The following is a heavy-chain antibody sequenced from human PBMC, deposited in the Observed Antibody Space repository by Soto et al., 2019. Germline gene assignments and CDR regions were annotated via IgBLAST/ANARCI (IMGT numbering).Heavy chain of an antibody. V-gene: IGHV4-38-2*02. CDR3: AREKVGTTFFDN. J-gene: IGHJ4*02. Sequence: SETLSLTCNVSGFAISRGYYWSWVRQPPGKGLEWIGSIYPSVSSCHNPSLESRLTLSIDTSKNQFTLKLASVTAADTALYYCAREKVGTTFFDNWGQGTQVTVSS. D-gene: IGHD1-1*01. CDR2: IYPSVSS. CDR1: GFAISRGYY.